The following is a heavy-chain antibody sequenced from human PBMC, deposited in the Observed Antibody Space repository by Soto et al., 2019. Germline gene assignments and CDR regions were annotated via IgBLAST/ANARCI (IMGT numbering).Heavy chain of an antibody. Sequence: ASLKVSCKASGYTFTSYVISWVRQAPGQGLEWMGWISAYNGNTNYAQKLQGRVTMTTDTSTSTAYMELRSLRSDDTAVYYCARSGEVRFLEWLLFRYYYYMDVWGKGTTVTVSS. CDR3: ARSGEVRFLEWLLFRYYYYMDV. CDR1: GYTFTSYV. CDR2: ISAYNGNT. J-gene: IGHJ6*03. V-gene: IGHV1-18*01. D-gene: IGHD3-3*01.